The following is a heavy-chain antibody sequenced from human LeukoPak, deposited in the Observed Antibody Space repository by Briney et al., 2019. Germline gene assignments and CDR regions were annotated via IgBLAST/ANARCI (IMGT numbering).Heavy chain of an antibody. D-gene: IGHD3-22*01. CDR1: GFTFDDYG. CDR2: INWNGGST. J-gene: IGHJ4*02. V-gene: IGHV3-20*04. CDR3: ARAPCAGMWDSSGYYTPIDY. Sequence: GGSLRLSCAASGFTFDDYGMSWVRQAPGKGLEWVSGINWNGGSTGYADSVKGRFTISRDNAKNSLYLQMNSLRAEDTALYYCARAPCAGMWDSSGYYTPIDYWGQGTLVTVSS.